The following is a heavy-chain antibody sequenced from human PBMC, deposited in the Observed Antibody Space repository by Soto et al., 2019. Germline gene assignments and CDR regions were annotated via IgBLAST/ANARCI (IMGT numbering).Heavy chain of an antibody. Sequence: EVQLVESGGGLVQPGGSLRLSCAASGFTLSNYAVNWVRQAPGKGLEWVSYISSDSRYIYYGDSVKGRFTISRDNARNSMYLQMNSLRDEDTAVYYCARIKLVEFFFSNVDVYDMDVWGQGTPVTVSS. D-gene: IGHD3-16*01. J-gene: IGHJ6*02. V-gene: IGHV3-48*02. CDR2: ISSDSRYI. CDR1: GFTLSNYA. CDR3: ARIKLVEFFFSNVDVYDMDV.